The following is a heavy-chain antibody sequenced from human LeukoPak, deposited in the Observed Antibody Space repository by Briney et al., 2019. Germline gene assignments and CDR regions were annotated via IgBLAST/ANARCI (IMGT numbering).Heavy chain of an antibody. V-gene: IGHV4-34*01. Sequence: SETLSLTCTVYGGSFSGYYWGWFRQPPGKGLEWIGEINHSGSTNYNPSLKSRVTISVDTSQNQFSLKLSSVTAADMAVYYCARHYGSGSYYKYWGQGTLVTASS. CDR1: GGSFSGYY. CDR2: INHSGST. CDR3: ARHYGSGSYYKY. D-gene: IGHD3-10*01. J-gene: IGHJ4*02.